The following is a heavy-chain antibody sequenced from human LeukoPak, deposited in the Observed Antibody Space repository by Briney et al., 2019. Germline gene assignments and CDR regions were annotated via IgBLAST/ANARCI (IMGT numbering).Heavy chain of an antibody. J-gene: IGHJ6*03. CDR2: IYYGGST. V-gene: IGHV4-39*02. D-gene: IGHD3-10*01. Sequence: SETLSLTCTVSGGSISSHLYFWAWLRQPPEKGLEWIGSIYYGGSTYYNPSLKRRVTISVDTSKDDFSLKLACVTAADTAMYYCARMVRGVVLGPNYYPYHMDVWGTGTTVSVS. CDR1: GGSISSHLYF. CDR3: ARMVRGVVLGPNYYPYHMDV.